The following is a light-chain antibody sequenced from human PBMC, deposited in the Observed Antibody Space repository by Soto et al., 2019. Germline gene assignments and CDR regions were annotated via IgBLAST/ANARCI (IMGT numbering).Light chain of an antibody. CDR1: TSNIGTNT. V-gene: IGLV1-44*01. Sequence: QSVLTQPPSASGTPGQRVIISCSGSTSNIGTNTVNWYQQVTGTAPRLLIYSNNQRPSGVPDRFSGSKSGTSASLAISGLQSEDDAAYYCATCDDSLKGHYVFGGGTKLTVL. J-gene: IGLJ2*01. CDR2: SNN. CDR3: ATCDDSLKGHYV.